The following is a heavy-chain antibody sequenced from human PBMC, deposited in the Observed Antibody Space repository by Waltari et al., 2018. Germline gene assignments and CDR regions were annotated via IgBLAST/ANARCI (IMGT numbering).Heavy chain of an antibody. CDR2: IQYDGSIK. CDR3: AREYSRICFHALDG. Sequence: QVHVVESGGGVVQPGGSLGLSCAASGFTLGTDALHWVRQAPGKGLEWVAVIQYDGSIKNYADSVKGRFTIYRENSKNTLYLEMKSLRAEDTAVYYCAREYSRICFHALDGWGQGTAVTVSS. V-gene: IGHV3-33*05. CDR1: GFTLGTDA. D-gene: IGHD6-13*01. J-gene: IGHJ6*02.